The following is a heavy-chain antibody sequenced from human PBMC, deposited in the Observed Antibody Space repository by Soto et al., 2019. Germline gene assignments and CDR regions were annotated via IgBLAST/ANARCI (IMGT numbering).Heavy chain of an antibody. Sequence: SETLSLTCTVSGGSVSSGSYYWSWIRQPPGKGLEWIGHIYYSGSANYNPSLKSRVTISVDTSKNQFSLKLSSVTAADTAVYYCARVGGDCSGGSCFSFDYWGQGTLATVSS. CDR1: GGSVSSGSYY. CDR2: IYYSGSA. J-gene: IGHJ4*02. V-gene: IGHV4-61*01. D-gene: IGHD2-15*01. CDR3: ARVGGDCSGGSCFSFDY.